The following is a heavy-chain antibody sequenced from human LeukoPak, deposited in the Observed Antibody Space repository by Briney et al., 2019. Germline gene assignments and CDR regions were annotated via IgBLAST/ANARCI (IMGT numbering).Heavy chain of an antibody. Sequence: PSETLSLTCTVSGGSISSSSYYWGWIRQPPGKGLEWIGSIYYSGSTYYNPSLKSRVTISVDTSKNQFSLKLSSVTAADTAVYYCARGLRGGGTCSIDYWGQGRLVTVSS. CDR3: ARGLRGGGTCSIDY. D-gene: IGHD2-15*01. V-gene: IGHV4-39*07. CDR1: GGSISSSSYY. J-gene: IGHJ4*02. CDR2: IYYSGST.